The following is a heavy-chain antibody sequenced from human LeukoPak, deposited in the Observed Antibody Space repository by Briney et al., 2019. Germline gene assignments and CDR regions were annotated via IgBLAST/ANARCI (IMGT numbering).Heavy chain of an antibody. J-gene: IGHJ4*02. V-gene: IGHV4-39*01. CDR2: IHYNGST. D-gene: IGHD3-22*01. CDR1: GGSVSSTDHY. Sequence: SETLSLTCTVSGGSVSSTDHYWGWIRQPPGKTLEWIGSIHYNGSTYYNPSLKSPVTMSVDTSMNQFSLNLSSVTAADTAIYYCTRHRRSSRGGSGYSQGRFDYWGQGTLVTLSS. CDR3: TRHRRSSRGGSGYSQGRFDY.